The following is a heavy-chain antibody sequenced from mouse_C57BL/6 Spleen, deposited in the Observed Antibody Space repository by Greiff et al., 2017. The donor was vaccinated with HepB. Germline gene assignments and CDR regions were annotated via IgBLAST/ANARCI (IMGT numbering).Heavy chain of an antibody. CDR3: ARRDPTVVDWYFDV. J-gene: IGHJ1*03. D-gene: IGHD1-1*01. CDR1: GYTFTSYG. CDR2: IYPRSGNT. Sequence: QVQLQQSGAELARPGASVKLSCKASGYTFTSYGISWVKQRTGQGLEWIGEIYPRSGNTYYNEKFKGKATLTADKSSSTAYMELRSLTSEDSAVYFCARRDPTVVDWYFDVWGTGTTVTVSS. V-gene: IGHV1-81*01.